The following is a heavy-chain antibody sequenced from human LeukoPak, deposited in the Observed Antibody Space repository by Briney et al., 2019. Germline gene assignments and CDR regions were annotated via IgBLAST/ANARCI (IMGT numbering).Heavy chain of an antibody. V-gene: IGHV3-15*01. CDR1: GFTFSNAW. Sequence: PGGSLRLSCAASGFTFSNAWMSWVRQAPGKGLEWVGHIKRKNDGGTTDYAAPVKGRFTISRDDSKNMLYLQMNSLKTEDTAVYYCARGDDYNGMDVWGQGTMGTVSS. CDR3: ARGDDYNGMDV. J-gene: IGHJ6*02. D-gene: IGHD2-21*02. CDR2: IKRKNDGGTT.